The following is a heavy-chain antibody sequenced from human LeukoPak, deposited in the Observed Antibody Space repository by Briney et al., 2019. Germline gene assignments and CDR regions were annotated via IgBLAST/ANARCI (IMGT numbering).Heavy chain of an antibody. CDR1: GFTFSSYW. V-gene: IGHV3-74*01. J-gene: IGHJ4*02. CDR2: IINDGSRT. Sequence: PGGSLRLSCAASGFTFSSYWMHRVRQAPGKGLVWVSHIINDGSRTSYADSVKGRFTISRDNAKNTVYLQMNSLRAEDTAVYYCARSDGGFDYWGQGTLVTVSA. CDR3: ARSDGGFDY. D-gene: IGHD5-24*01.